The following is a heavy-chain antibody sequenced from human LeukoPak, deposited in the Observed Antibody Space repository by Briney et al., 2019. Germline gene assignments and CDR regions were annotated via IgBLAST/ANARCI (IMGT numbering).Heavy chain of an antibody. CDR3: AKDHRVSGLDY. Sequence: GGSLRLSCAASGFAFSTYAMSWVRQAPGKGLEWVSTISGSGASTYYADSVKGRFTISRDNSRTTLYLQMNSLRAEDTALYYCAKDHRVSGLDYWGQGTLVTVSS. V-gene: IGHV3-23*01. J-gene: IGHJ4*02. CDR2: ISGSGAST. CDR1: GFAFSTYA.